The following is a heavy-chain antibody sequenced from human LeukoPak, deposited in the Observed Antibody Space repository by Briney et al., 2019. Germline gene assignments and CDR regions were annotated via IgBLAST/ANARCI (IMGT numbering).Heavy chain of an antibody. CDR2: ISSSSSTI. V-gene: IGHV3-48*04. J-gene: IGHJ4*02. CDR3: ARDPDYGASSVDY. D-gene: IGHD4-17*01. Sequence: PGGSLRLSCAASGFTFSNYAMNWVRQAPGKGLEWVSYISSSSSTIYYADSVKGRFTISRDNAKNSLYLQMNSLRAEDTAVYYCARDPDYGASSVDYWGQGTLVTVSS. CDR1: GFTFSNYA.